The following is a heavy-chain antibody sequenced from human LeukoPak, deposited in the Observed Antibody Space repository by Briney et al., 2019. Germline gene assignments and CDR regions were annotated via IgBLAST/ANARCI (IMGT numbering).Heavy chain of an antibody. V-gene: IGHV1-69*13. Sequence: GASVKVSCKASGGTFSSYAISWVRQAPGQGLEWMGGIIPIFGTANYAQKFQGRVTITADESTSTAYMELSSLRSEDTAVYYCARGRGIAAAGTPYYFDYWGQGTLVTVSS. CDR1: GGTFSSYA. CDR2: IIPIFGTA. J-gene: IGHJ4*02. CDR3: ARGRGIAAAGTPYYFDY. D-gene: IGHD6-13*01.